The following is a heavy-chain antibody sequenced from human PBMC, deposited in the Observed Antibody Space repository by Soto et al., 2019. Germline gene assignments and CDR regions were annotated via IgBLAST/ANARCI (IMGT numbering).Heavy chain of an antibody. CDR2: ISWNSGSI. Sequence: EVQLVESGGGLVQPGRSLRLSCAASGFTFDDYAMHWVRQAPGKGLEWVSGISWNSGSIGYADSVKGRFTISRDNAKNSLYQQMNSLRAEDTALYYCSKGYDFWSGTIDYWGQGTLVTVSS. J-gene: IGHJ4*02. CDR3: SKGYDFWSGTIDY. D-gene: IGHD3-3*01. CDR1: GFTFDDYA. V-gene: IGHV3-9*01.